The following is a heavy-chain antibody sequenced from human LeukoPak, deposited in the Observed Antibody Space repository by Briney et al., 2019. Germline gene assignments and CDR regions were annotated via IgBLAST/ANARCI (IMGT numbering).Heavy chain of an antibody. J-gene: IGHJ3*02. V-gene: IGHV4-59*01. CDR3: ARGISPGSGWFFDI. CDR2: IYYSGTT. CDR1: GGSISSDY. Sequence: PSETLPLTCTVSGGSISSDYWSWVRQSPGKGLEWIVYIYYSGTTSYNPSLKSRVTISLDTSKNQFSLKLSSVTAADTAVYYCARGISPGSGWFFDIWGQGTLVTVSS. D-gene: IGHD6-19*01.